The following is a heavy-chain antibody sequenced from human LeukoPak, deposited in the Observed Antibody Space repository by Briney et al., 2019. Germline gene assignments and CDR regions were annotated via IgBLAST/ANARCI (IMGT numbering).Heavy chain of an antibody. CDR2: INPNSGGT. Sequence: ASVKVSCKVSGYTFAAYYIHWVRQAPGQGLEWMGWINPNSGGTSDAQKFQGRVTMTRDTSISTAYMDLSSLRSDDTAMYYCARWLQRNVYGDYWGQGTLASLSS. CDR1: GYTFAAYY. V-gene: IGHV1-2*02. CDR3: ARWLQRNVYGDY. D-gene: IGHD5-24*01. J-gene: IGHJ4*02.